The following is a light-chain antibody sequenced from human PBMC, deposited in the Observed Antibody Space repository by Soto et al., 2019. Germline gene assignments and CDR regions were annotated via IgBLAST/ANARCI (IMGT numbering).Light chain of an antibody. J-gene: IGKJ4*01. CDR1: QSVSSSY. Sequence: EIVLTQSPGPLSLSPGERATLSCRASQSVSSSYLAWYQQKPGQAPRLLIDGASSSATGIPDRFSGSGSGTDFTFTISRLEPEDFAVYYCQQYGSSPLTFGGGTKVEIK. CDR3: QQYGSSPLT. V-gene: IGKV3-20*01. CDR2: GAS.